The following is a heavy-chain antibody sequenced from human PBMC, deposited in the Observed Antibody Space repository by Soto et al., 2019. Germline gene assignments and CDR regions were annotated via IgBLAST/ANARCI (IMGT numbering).Heavy chain of an antibody. D-gene: IGHD3-10*01. CDR3: AREGGVPMVRGFDN. CDR1: GFTFSNYW. J-gene: IGHJ4*02. Sequence: EAQLVQSGGGLVQPGGSMRLSCAASGFTFSNYWMHWVRQAAGKGLEWVSSIKTDGSLTPYAGSVKGRFTISRDNAKNTVYLQMNRLRAEATAVYYCAREGGVPMVRGFDNWGQGILVAVSS. V-gene: IGHV3-74*03. CDR2: IKTDGSLT.